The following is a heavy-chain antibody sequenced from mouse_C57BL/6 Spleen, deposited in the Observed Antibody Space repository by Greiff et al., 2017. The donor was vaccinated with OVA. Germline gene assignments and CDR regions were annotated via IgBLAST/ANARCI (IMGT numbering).Heavy chain of an antibody. CDR3: ARGGGYEWYFDV. J-gene: IGHJ1*03. CDR1: GFTFSDYY. Sequence: DVKLVESEGGLVQPGSSMKLSCTASGFTFSDYYMAWVRQVPEKGLEWVANINYDGSSTYYLDSLKSRFIISRDNAKNILYLQMSSLKSEDTATYYCARGGGYEWYFDVWGTGTTVTVSS. V-gene: IGHV5-16*01. D-gene: IGHD2-2*01. CDR2: INYDGSST.